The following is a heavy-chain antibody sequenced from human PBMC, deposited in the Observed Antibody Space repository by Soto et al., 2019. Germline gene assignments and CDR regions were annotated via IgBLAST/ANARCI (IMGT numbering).Heavy chain of an antibody. D-gene: IGHD2-15*01. V-gene: IGHV1-46*01. CDR3: EREENCRGGTCYSEFHHH. CDR1: GYIFTAYS. Sequence: QVPLVQSGAEVKKPGASLKVSCKTSGYIFTAYSMHWVRQAPGQGLEWMGVVNPSPGSPHYAQSFAGRVTLTRETFSSTWYTEPNRLRSENTAVYYCEREENCRGGTCYSEFHHHWGQGTLVTPS. J-gene: IGHJ1*01. CDR2: VNPSPGSP.